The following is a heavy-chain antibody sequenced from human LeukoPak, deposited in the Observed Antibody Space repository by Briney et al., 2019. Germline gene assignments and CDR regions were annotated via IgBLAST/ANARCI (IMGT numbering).Heavy chain of an antibody. Sequence: GGSLRLSCAASGFTFSSYWMNWARQAPGKGLEWVGRIKSKTDGGTTDYAAPVKGRSTISRDDSKNTLYLQMNSLKTEDTAVYYCTILLWFGVGNYFDYWGQGTLVTVSS. D-gene: IGHD3-10*01. CDR3: TILLWFGVGNYFDY. J-gene: IGHJ4*02. V-gene: IGHV3-15*01. CDR2: IKSKTDGGTT. CDR1: GFTFSSYW.